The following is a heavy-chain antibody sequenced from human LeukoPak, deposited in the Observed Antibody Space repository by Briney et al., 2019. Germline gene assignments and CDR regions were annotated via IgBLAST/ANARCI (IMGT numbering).Heavy chain of an antibody. CDR1: GFTVSSNY. V-gene: IGHV3-53*01. CDR3: ASGIAAAATGYFQH. Sequence: GGSLRLSCAASGFTVSSNYMSWVRQAPRKGLEWVSVIYSGGSTYYADSVKGRFTISRDNSKNTLYLQMNSLRAEDTAVYYCASGIAAAATGYFQHWGQGTLVTVSS. J-gene: IGHJ1*01. CDR2: IYSGGST. D-gene: IGHD6-13*01.